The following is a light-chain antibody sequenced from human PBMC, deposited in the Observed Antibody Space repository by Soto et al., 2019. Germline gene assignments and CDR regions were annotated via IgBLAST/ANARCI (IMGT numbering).Light chain of an antibody. V-gene: IGKV3-15*01. Sequence: EVVMTQSPATLSVSLGESATLSCRASQSVDGYLAWYQQKPGQAPRLLIYGASTRATGVIARFRGGGSGTEFTLTISSLQSEDSAVYYCQQYHKWPPITFGQGTRLEIK. CDR3: QQYHKWPPIT. J-gene: IGKJ5*01. CDR2: GAS. CDR1: QSVDGY.